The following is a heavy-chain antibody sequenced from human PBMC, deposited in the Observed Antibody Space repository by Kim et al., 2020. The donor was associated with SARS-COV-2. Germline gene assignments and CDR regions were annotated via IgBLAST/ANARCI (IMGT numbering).Heavy chain of an antibody. J-gene: IGHJ4*02. D-gene: IGHD3-10*01. CDR3: ARRDYYGSGSFDY. V-gene: IGHV4-39*01. Sequence: YNPSHRSRGIISVDTSKNQFSLKLNSVTAADTALYYCARRDYYGSGSFDYWGQGTLVTVSS.